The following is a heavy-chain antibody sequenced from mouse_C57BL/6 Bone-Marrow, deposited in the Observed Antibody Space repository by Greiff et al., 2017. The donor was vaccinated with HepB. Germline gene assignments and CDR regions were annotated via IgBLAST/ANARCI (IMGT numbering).Heavy chain of an antibody. V-gene: IGHV14-4*01. D-gene: IGHD1-1*01. J-gene: IGHJ2*01. CDR2: IDPENGDT. Sequence: EVPLQQSGAELVRPGASVKLSCTASGFNIKDDYMHWVKQRPEQGLEWIGWIDPENGDTEYASKFQGKATITADTSSNTAYLQLSSLTSEDTAVYYCTTYYPYYFDYWGQGTTLTVSS. CDR1: GFNIKDDY. CDR3: TTYYPYYFDY.